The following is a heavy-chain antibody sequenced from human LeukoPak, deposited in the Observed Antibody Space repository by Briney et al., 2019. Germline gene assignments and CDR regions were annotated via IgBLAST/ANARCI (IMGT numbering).Heavy chain of an antibody. J-gene: IGHJ4*02. CDR3: ARDICSSTSCYFDY. D-gene: IGHD2-2*01. CDR2: MNPNSGNT. V-gene: IGHV1-8*03. CDR1: GYTFTSYD. Sequence: ASVKVSCKASGYTFTSYDINWVRQATGQGLEWMGWMNPNSGNTGYAQKFQGRVTITRNTSISTAYMELSRLRSDDTAVYYCARDICSSTSCYFDYWGQGTLVTVSS.